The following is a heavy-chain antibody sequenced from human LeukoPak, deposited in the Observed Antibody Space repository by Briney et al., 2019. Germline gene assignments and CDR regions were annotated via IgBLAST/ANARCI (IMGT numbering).Heavy chain of an antibody. CDR1: GFTFSSYG. V-gene: IGHV3-30*02. CDR2: IRYDGSNK. D-gene: IGHD3-22*01. J-gene: IGHJ3*02. Sequence: PGGSLRLSCAASGFTFSSYGMHWVRQAPGKGLEWVAFIRYDGSNKYYADSVKGRFTISRDNSKNTLYLQMNSLRAEDTAVYYCAKDPGGYYYDSSGYYPGDAFDIWGQGTMVTVSS. CDR3: AKDPGGYYYDSSGYYPGDAFDI.